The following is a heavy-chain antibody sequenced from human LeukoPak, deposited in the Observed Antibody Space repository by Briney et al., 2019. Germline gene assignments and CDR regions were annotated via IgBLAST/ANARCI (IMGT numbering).Heavy chain of an antibody. V-gene: IGHV4-34*01. CDR3: ARGNNWFDP. CDR2: INHSGST. Sequence: PSETLSLTCAVYGGSFSGYYWSWIRQPPGKGLEWIGEINHSGSTNYNPSLKSRVTISVDRSKNQFSLKLSSVTAADTAVYYCARGNNWFDPWGQGTLVTVSS. J-gene: IGHJ5*02. CDR1: GGSFSGYY.